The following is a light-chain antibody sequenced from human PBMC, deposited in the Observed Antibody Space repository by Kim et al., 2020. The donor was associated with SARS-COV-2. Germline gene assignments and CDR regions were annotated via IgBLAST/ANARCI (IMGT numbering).Light chain of an antibody. CDR1: QGITIY. V-gene: IGKV1-39*01. CDR2: AAP. J-gene: IGKJ1*01. CDR3: QQCYSTPRT. Sequence: ALVGNGFTTTCRASQGITIYLNCIQQKPGKAPKLRINAAPSWQSGVPSRFSGSGSGTDFTLTIGSLQPKDFATYYFQQCYSTPRTFCQGT.